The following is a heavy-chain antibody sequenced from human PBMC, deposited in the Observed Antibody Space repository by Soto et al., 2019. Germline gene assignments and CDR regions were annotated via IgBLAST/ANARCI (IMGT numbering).Heavy chain of an antibody. D-gene: IGHD3-22*01. CDR1: GTSGVTFSDHH. Sequence: GGSLRLSCAASGTSGVTFSDHHMNWVRQAPGKGLEWVSYISSSGSTIYYADSVKGRFTISRDNAKNSLYLQMNSLRAEDTAVYYCARCKYYYDSSGYYQTSGAFDIWGQGTMVTVSS. V-gene: IGHV3-11*04. CDR2: ISSSGSTI. J-gene: IGHJ3*02. CDR3: ARCKYYYDSSGYYQTSGAFDI.